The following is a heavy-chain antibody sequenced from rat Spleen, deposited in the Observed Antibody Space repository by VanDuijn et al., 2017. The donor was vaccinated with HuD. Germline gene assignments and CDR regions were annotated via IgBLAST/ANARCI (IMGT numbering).Heavy chain of an antibody. J-gene: IGHJ2*01. D-gene: IGHD1-1*01. CDR1: GFSLTSYH. CDR3: ARHDYSGDVDFEY. V-gene: IGHV2-13*01. CDR2: IWGDGST. Sequence: QVQLKESGPGLVQPSQTLSLTCTVSGFSLTSYHVTWVRQPPGKGLEWMGGIWGDGSTNYNSALKNRLNISRDTSKSQVFLKMNSLQPEDTGTYYCARHDYSGDVDFEYWGQGVMVTVSS.